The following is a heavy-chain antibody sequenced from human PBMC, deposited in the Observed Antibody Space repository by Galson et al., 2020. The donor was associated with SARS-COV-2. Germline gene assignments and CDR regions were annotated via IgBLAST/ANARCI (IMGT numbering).Heavy chain of an antibody. Sequence: SETLSLTCTVSGGSIISSSYYWGWIRQPPGKGLEWIGSIYYSGSTYYNPSLKSRVTISVDTSKNQFSLKLSSVTAADTAVYYCGGVTIFGVVRLLYYYGMDVWGQGTTVTVSS. CDR1: GGSIISSSYY. D-gene: IGHD3-3*01. CDR2: IYYSGST. CDR3: GGVTIFGVVRLLYYYGMDV. V-gene: IGHV4-39*07. J-gene: IGHJ6*02.